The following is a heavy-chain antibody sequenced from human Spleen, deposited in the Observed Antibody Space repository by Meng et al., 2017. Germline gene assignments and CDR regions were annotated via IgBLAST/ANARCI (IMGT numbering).Heavy chain of an antibody. V-gene: IGHV4-38-2*01. CDR1: GYSISSGYY. J-gene: IGHJ4*02. CDR3: ARAVLTGYYLYYFDY. Sequence: SETLSLTCAVSGYSISSGYYWGWIRQPPGKGLEWIGTIYYSGSTYYNPSLKSRVTISVDTSKNQFSLKLSSVTAADTAVYYCARAVLTGYYLYYFDYWGQGTLVTVSS. CDR2: IYYSGST. D-gene: IGHD3-9*01.